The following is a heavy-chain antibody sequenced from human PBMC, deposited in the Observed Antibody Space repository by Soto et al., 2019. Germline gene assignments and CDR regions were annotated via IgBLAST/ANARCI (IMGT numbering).Heavy chain of an antibody. Sequence: SETLSLTCTVSVVSISSGGYYWSWIRQHPGKGLEWIGYIYYSGSTYYNPSLKSRVTISVDTSKNQFSLKLSSVTAADTAVYYCARGLSSGDYFEYLGQGTLHTVSS. D-gene: IGHD4-17*01. J-gene: IGHJ4*02. CDR3: ARGLSSGDYFEY. CDR2: IYYSGST. CDR1: VVSISSGGYY. V-gene: IGHV4-31*03.